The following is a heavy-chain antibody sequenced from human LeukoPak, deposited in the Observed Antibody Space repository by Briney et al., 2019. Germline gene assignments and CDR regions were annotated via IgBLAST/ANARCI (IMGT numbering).Heavy chain of an antibody. Sequence: GASVKVSCKASGYTFTGYYMHWVRQAPGQGLEWMGRINPNSGGTNYAQKFQGRVTMTRDTSISTAYMELSRLRSDDTAVYYCARDIYYDNLTGYLTSYYYYYMDVWGKGTTVTVSS. CDR2: INPNSGGT. CDR3: ARDIYYDNLTGYLTSYYYYYMDV. J-gene: IGHJ6*03. V-gene: IGHV1-2*06. D-gene: IGHD3-9*01. CDR1: GYTFTGYY.